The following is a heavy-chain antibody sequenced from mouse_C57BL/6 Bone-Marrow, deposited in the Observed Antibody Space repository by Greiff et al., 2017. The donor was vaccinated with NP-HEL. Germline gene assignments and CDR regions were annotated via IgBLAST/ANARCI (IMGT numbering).Heavy chain of an antibody. J-gene: IGHJ2*01. V-gene: IGHV5-17*01. Sequence: DVKLVESGGGLVKPGGSLKLSCAASGFTFSDYGMHWVRQAPEKGLEWVAYISSGSSTIYYADTVKGRFTISRDNAKNTLFLQMTSLRSEDTAMYYCASSTGADFDYWGQGTTLTVSS. CDR2: ISSGSSTI. CDR3: ASSTGADFDY. CDR1: GFTFSDYG. D-gene: IGHD4-1*02.